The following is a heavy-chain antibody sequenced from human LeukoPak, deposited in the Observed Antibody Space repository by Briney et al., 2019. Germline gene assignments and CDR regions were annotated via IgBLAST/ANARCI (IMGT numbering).Heavy chain of an antibody. J-gene: IGHJ5*02. Sequence: SGTLSLTCTVSGGSISSGDYYWSWIRQPPGKGLEWIGYIYYSGSTYYNPFLKSRVTISVDTSKNQFSLKLSSVTAADTAVYYCARDWGVTNWFDPWGQGTLVTVSS. D-gene: IGHD3-10*01. CDR1: GGSISSGDYY. CDR2: IYYSGST. CDR3: ARDWGVTNWFDP. V-gene: IGHV4-30-4*01.